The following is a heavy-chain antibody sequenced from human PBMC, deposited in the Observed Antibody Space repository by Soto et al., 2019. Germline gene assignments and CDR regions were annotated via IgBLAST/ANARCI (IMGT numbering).Heavy chain of an antibody. V-gene: IGHV1-69*01. CDR2: IIPIFGTA. Sequence: QVQLVQSGAEVKKPGSSVKVSCNASGGTFSSYAISWVRQAPGQGLEWMGGIIPIFGTANYAQKFQGRVTITADESTSTAYMELSSLRSEDTAVYYCARGLFVVAATPFDYWGQGTLVTVSS. CDR3: ARGLFVVAATPFDY. CDR1: GGTFSSYA. D-gene: IGHD2-15*01. J-gene: IGHJ4*02.